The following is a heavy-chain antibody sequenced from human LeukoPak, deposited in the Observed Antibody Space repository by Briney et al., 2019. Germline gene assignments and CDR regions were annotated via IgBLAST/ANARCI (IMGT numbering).Heavy chain of an antibody. CDR2: IYYSGST. Sequence: PSETLSLTCSVSGGSITGSSFYWGWIRRPPGKGLEWIGNIYYSGSTYYSASLKSRVTISLDTSKNHFSLKVTSVTAADTAVYYCARGSYDVLTGYSTLGEYWGQGTLVTVSS. V-gene: IGHV4-39*02. J-gene: IGHJ4*02. D-gene: IGHD3-9*01. CDR3: ARGSYDVLTGYSTLGEY. CDR1: GGSITGSSFY.